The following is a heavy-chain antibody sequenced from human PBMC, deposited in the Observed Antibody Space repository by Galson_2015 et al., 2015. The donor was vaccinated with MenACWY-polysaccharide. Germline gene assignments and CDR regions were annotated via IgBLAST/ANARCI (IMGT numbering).Heavy chain of an antibody. D-gene: IGHD6-13*01. Sequence: SLRLSSEASGFTFSIYWMSWVRQAPGKGLEWVANIKKNGSKKYHVDSVKGRFNISRDNAKNSVYTQMNSLRAEETAVYYCARERASVPYSSSYYAYWGQGTLVTVSS. CDR1: GFTFSIYW. J-gene: IGHJ4*02. V-gene: IGHV3-7*01. CDR3: ARERASVPYSSSYYAY. CDR2: IKKNGSKK.